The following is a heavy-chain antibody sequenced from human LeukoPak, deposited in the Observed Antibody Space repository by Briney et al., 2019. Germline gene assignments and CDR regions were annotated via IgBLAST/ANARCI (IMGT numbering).Heavy chain of an antibody. J-gene: IGHJ3*01. CDR3: AKDSDIVVVTPGPFDP. CDR1: GFTFSSYG. Sequence: GGSLRLSCAASGFTFSSYGMHWVRQAPGKGLEWVAFIRYDGSNKYYADSVKGRFTISRDNSKSTLYLQMNSLRAEDTAVYYCAKDSDIVVVTPGPFDPWGQGTMVTVSS. D-gene: IGHD2-21*02. V-gene: IGHV3-30*02. CDR2: IRYDGSNK.